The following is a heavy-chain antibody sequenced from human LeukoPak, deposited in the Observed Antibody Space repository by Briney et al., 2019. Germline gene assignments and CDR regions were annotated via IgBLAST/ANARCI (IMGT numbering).Heavy chain of an antibody. CDR2: ILYDGSNK. J-gene: IGHJ4*02. CDR3: AKGTGGGNLDY. Sequence: GGSLRLSCAASGFTFSTYGMHWVRQAPGKGLEWVTSILYDGSNKNYADSVKGRFTISRDNSKNTLYLQMNSLRAEDTAVYYYAKGTGGGNLDYWRQGTLVTVSS. D-gene: IGHD1-14*01. V-gene: IGHV3-30*02. CDR1: GFTFSTYG.